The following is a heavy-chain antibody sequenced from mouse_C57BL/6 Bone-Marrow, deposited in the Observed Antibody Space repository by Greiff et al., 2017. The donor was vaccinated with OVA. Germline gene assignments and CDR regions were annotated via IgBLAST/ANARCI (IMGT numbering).Heavy chain of an antibody. V-gene: IGHV1-55*01. Sequence: QVQLQQPGAELVKPGASVKMSCKASGYPFTSYWITWVKQRPGQGLEWIGDIYPGSGSTNYNEKFKSKATLTVDTSSSTAYMQLSSLTSEDSAVYYCARDYSILYYFDYWGQGTTLTVSS. J-gene: IGHJ2*01. CDR3: ARDYSILYYFDY. D-gene: IGHD2-5*01. CDR1: GYPFTSYW. CDR2: IYPGSGST.